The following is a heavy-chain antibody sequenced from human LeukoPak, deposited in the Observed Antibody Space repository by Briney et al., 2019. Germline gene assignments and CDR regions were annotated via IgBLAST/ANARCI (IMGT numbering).Heavy chain of an antibody. CDR2: INHSGST. CDR3: ARDRATYYYGSGSPRFDP. V-gene: IGHV4-34*01. Sequence: SETLSLTCAVYGGSFSGYYWSWIRQPPGKGLEWIGEINHSGSTNYNPSIKSRVTISVDTSKNQFSLKLSSVTAADTAVYYCARDRATYYYGSGSPRFDPWGQGTLVTVSS. D-gene: IGHD3-10*01. CDR1: GGSFSGYY. J-gene: IGHJ5*02.